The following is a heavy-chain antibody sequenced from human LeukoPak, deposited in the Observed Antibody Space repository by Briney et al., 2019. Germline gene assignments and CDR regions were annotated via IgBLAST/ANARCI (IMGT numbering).Heavy chain of an antibody. J-gene: IGHJ3*02. CDR3: AKEVYYYEAFDI. D-gene: IGHD3-10*01. V-gene: IGHV3-23*01. CDR1: GFTFSDYY. Sequence: PGGSLRLSCAASGFTFSDYYMSWVRQAPGKGLEWVSAISGSGGSTYYADSVKGRFTISRDNSKNTLYLQMNSLRAEDTAVYYCAKEVYYYEAFDIWGQGTMVTVSS. CDR2: ISGSGGST.